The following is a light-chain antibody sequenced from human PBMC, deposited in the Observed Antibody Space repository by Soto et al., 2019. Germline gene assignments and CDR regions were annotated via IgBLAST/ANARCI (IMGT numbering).Light chain of an antibody. J-gene: IGLJ3*02. CDR3: QSTDITSTWV. V-gene: IGLV3-25*02. CDR1: GLPNQY. CDR2: KDV. Sequence: SYELTQPPSVSVSPGQTARITCSGDGLPNQYVHWYQQKPGQAPVLVIFKDVERPSGIPERFSGSSSGTTVTLTISGVQAEDEADYYCQSTDITSTWVFGGGTKLTVL.